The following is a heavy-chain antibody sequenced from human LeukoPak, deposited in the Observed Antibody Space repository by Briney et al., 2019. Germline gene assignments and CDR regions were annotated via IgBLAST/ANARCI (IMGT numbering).Heavy chain of an antibody. CDR1: GGSISSYY. D-gene: IGHD3-10*01. CDR2: IYYSGST. V-gene: IGHV4-59*01. Sequence: VKPSETLSLTCTVSGGSISSYYWSWIRQPPGKGLEWIGYIYYSGSTNYNPSLKSRVTMSVDTSKNQFSLKLSSVTAADTAVYYCAKSFPSENYGNFDYWGQGALVTVSS. CDR3: AKSFPSENYGNFDY. J-gene: IGHJ4*02.